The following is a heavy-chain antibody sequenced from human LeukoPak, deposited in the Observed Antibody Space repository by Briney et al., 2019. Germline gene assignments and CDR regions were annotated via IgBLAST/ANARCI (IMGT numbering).Heavy chain of an antibody. CDR2: MIPIFGTA. V-gene: IGHV1-69*13. Sequence: ASVKVSCKASGGTFSSYAISWVRQAPGQGLEWMGGMIPIFGTANYAQKFQGRVTITADESTSTAYMELSSLRSEDTAVYYCARGGRGSSWYYTLFDYWGQGTLVTVSS. J-gene: IGHJ4*02. CDR1: GGTFSSYA. D-gene: IGHD6-13*01. CDR3: ARGGRGSSWYYTLFDY.